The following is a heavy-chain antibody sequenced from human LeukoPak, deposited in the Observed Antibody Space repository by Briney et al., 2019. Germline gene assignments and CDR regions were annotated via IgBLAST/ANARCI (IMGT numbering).Heavy chain of an antibody. V-gene: IGHV4-34*01. Sequence: KSSETLSLTCAVYGGSFSGYYWSWIRQPPGKGLEWIGEINHSGSTNYNPSLKSRVTISVDTSKNQFSLKLSSVTAADTAVYYCAGDRRRRIAAAGAGSEHWGQGTLVTVSS. J-gene: IGHJ1*01. CDR3: AGDRRRRIAAAGAGSEH. D-gene: IGHD6-13*01. CDR1: GGSFSGYY. CDR2: INHSGST.